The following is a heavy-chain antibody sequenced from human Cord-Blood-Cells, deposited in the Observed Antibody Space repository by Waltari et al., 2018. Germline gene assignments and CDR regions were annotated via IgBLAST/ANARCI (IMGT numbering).Heavy chain of an antibody. Sequence: EVQLVQSGAEVKKHGESLKISCKGSGYSFTSYWIGWVRQMPGKGLEWMGIIYPGDSDTRYSPSFQGQVTISADKSISTAYLQWSSLKASDTAMYYCARGGYYDILTGYPPDAFDIWGQGTMVTVSS. CDR1: GYSFTSYW. CDR3: ARGGYYDILTGYPPDAFDI. V-gene: IGHV5-51*01. CDR2: IYPGDSDT. D-gene: IGHD3-9*01. J-gene: IGHJ3*02.